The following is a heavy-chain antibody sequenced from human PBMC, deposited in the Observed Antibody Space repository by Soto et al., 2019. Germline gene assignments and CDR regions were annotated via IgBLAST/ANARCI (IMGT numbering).Heavy chain of an antibody. D-gene: IGHD2-21*01. Sequence: QITLNESGPTQVKPRQTLTLTCTFSGFSLTTSGVGVGWIRQSPGKAPERLALTYWDDDKRYSPSLKSRLTIGDYTPEIEVVVGTAALDLAETATYFCAYGVVRVVLGWISTTSVYFYL. CDR3: AYGVVRVVLGWISTTSVYFYL. V-gene: IGHV2-5*02. J-gene: IGHJ2*01. CDR1: GFSLTTSGVG. CDR2: TYWDDDK.